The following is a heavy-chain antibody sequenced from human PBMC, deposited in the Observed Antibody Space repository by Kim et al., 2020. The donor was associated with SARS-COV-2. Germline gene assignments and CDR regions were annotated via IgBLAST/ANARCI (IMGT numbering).Heavy chain of an antibody. CDR1: GFTFSSYC. Sequence: GGSLRLSCAASGFTFSSYCMTWVRQAPGKGLEWVAFIYNDGSRYYYDDSVKGRITITSDNNKNPLYLLMNRLSADATAVYYCMTARMSSGDYSYLGIFD. CDR3: MTARMSSGDYSYLGIFD. D-gene: IGHD4-17*01. J-gene: IGHJ5*01. CDR2: IYNDGSRY. V-gene: IGHV3-30*02.